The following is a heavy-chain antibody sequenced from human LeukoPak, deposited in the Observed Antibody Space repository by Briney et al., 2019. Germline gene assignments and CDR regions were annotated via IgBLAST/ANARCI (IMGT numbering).Heavy chain of an antibody. J-gene: IGHJ4*02. CDR1: GGSISSGGYY. D-gene: IGHD5/OR15-5a*01. Sequence: SETLSLTCTVSGGSISSGGYYWSWIRQHPGKGLEWIGYIYYSGSTYYNPSLKSRVTISVDTSKNQFSLKLSSVTAADTAVYYCARVSRNPGGTYYFDYWGQGTLVTVSS. V-gene: IGHV4-31*03. CDR3: ARVSRNPGGTYYFDY. CDR2: IYYSGST.